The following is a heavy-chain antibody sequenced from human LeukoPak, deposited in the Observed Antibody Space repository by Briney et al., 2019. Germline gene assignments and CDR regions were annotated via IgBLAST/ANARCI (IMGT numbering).Heavy chain of an antibody. CDR3: ARGSEVFGVVRYYYYMDV. Sequence: SETLSLTCAVYGGSFSGYYWSWIRQPPGKGLEWIGEINHSGSTNYNPSLKSRVTISVDTSKNQFSLKLSSVTAADTAVYYCARGSEVFGVVRYYYYMDVWGKGTTVTVSS. CDR2: INHSGST. V-gene: IGHV4-34*01. CDR1: GGSFSGYY. J-gene: IGHJ6*03. D-gene: IGHD3-3*01.